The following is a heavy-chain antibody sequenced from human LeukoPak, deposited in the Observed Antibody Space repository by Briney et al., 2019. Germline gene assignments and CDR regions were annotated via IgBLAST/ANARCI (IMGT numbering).Heavy chain of an antibody. D-gene: IGHD6-6*01. CDR3: AREDSSSTFDY. CDR1: GFTFSSYW. J-gene: IGHJ4*02. CDR2: IKQDGSEK. Sequence: GGSLRLSCAAPGFTFSSYWMSWVRQAPGKGLEWVANIKQDGSEKYYVDSVKGRFTISRDNAKNSLYLQMNSLRAEDTAVYYCAREDSSSTFDYWGQGTLVTVSS. V-gene: IGHV3-7*01.